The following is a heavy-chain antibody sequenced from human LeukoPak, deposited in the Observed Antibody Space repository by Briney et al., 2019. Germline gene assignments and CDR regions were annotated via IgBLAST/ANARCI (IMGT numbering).Heavy chain of an antibody. CDR2: ISAYNGNT. Sequence: ASVKVSCKASGYTFTSYGISWVRQAPGQGLEWMGWISAYNGNTNYAQKLQGRVTMTTDTSTSTAYMELRSLRSDDTAVYYCARLKRGTTWIHYFDYWGQGTLVTVSA. CDR1: GYTFTSYG. D-gene: IGHD1-7*01. CDR3: ARLKRGTTWIHYFDY. V-gene: IGHV1-18*01. J-gene: IGHJ4*02.